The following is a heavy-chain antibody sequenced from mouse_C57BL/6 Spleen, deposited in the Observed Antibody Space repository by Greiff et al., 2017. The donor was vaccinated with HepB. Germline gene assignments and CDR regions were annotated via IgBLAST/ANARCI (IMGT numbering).Heavy chain of an antibody. Sequence: VQLQQPGAELVRPGTSVKLSCKASGYTFTSYWMHWVKQRPGQGLEWIGVIDPSDSYTNYNQKFKGKATLTVDTSSSTAYMQLSSLTSEDAAVYYCAPMIRNWYFDGWGTGTTVTVSS. V-gene: IGHV1-59*01. CDR1: GYTFTSYW. D-gene: IGHD2-4*01. CDR3: APMIRNWYFDG. CDR2: IDPSDSYT. J-gene: IGHJ1*03.